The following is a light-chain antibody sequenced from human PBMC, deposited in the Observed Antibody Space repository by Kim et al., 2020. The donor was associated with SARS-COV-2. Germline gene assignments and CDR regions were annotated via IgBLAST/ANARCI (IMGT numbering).Light chain of an antibody. CDR2: DAA. J-gene: IGKJ2*01. CDR3: QQYDNLLMYT. V-gene: IGKV1-33*01. Sequence: ASVGDRVTITCQASQDISNYLNWYQQKPGKAPKLLIYDAANLETGVPSRFSGSGSGTDFTFTISSLQPEDIATYYCQQYDNLLMYTFGQGTKLEIK. CDR1: QDISNY.